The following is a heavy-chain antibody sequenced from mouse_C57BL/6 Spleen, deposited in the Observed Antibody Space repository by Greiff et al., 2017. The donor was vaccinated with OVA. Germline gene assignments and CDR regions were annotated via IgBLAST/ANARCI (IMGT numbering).Heavy chain of an antibody. CDR2: ISYDGSN. CDR3: AREGLGRPWFAY. J-gene: IGHJ3*01. D-gene: IGHD4-1*01. Sequence: EVQRVESGPGLVKPSQSLSLTCSVTGYSITSGYYWNWIRQFPGNKLEWMGYISYDGSNNYNPSLKNRISITRDTSKNQFFLKLNSVTTEDTATYYCAREGLGRPWFAYWGQGTLVTVSA. V-gene: IGHV3-6*01. CDR1: GYSITSGYY.